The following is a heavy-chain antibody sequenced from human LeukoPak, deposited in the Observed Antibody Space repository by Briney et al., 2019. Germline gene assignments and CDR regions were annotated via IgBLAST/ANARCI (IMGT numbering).Heavy chain of an antibody. D-gene: IGHD4-17*01. J-gene: IGHJ4*02. CDR3: ARGLGTVTPPGASFDY. V-gene: IGHV1-69*04. Sequence: SVKVSCKASGGTFSSYAINWVRQAPGQGLEWMGRIIPIFDITNYAQKFQDRVTITAHKSTNTAYMQLSSLRSEDTAVYFCARGLGTVTPPGASFDYWGQGTLVTVPS. CDR2: IIPIFDIT. CDR1: GGTFSSYA.